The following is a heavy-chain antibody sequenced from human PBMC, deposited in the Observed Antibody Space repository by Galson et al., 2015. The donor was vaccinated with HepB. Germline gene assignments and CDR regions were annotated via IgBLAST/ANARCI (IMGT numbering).Heavy chain of an antibody. Sequence: SLRLSCAASGFTFSSHWMSWVRQAPGKGLEWVANIKEDETEKYYVDSVKGRFTISRDNAKNSLYLQMNSLRAEDTAVYYCGRGYCSGTSCSRAIDYWGQGTLVTVSS. CDR2: IKEDETEK. V-gene: IGHV3-7*01. CDR1: GFTFSSHW. J-gene: IGHJ4*02. CDR3: GRGYCSGTSCSRAIDY. D-gene: IGHD2-2*01.